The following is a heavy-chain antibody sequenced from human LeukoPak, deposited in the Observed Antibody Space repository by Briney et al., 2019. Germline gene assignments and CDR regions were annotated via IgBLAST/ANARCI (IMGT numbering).Heavy chain of an antibody. CDR2: ITSSGGGT. CDR1: GFSFSSYA. J-gene: IGHJ4*02. Sequence: PGGSLRLSCAASGFSFSSYAMSWVRRAPGKGLEWVSSITSSGGGTHYADSVKGRFTISRDNSMNTLCMQINSLRAEDTAVYYCAREKYDSSAYNDPRRFDYWGQGTLVTVSS. D-gene: IGHD3-22*01. V-gene: IGHV3-23*01. CDR3: AREKYDSSAYNDPRRFDY.